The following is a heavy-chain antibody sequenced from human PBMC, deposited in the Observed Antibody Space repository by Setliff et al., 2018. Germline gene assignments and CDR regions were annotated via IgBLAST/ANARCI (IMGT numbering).Heavy chain of an antibody. V-gene: IGHV4-61*09. Sequence: PSETLSLTCTVSGGSISSGTFYWTWLRQPAGKGLEWIGHIYSSGNINYNPSLVSRVTISIDTSKSQFSLRLSSVTAADTAVYYCARQRRIWNDLDYFDYWGQGTPVTVSS. D-gene: IGHD1-1*01. J-gene: IGHJ4*02. CDR2: IYSSGNI. CDR1: GGSISSGTFY. CDR3: ARQRRIWNDLDYFDY.